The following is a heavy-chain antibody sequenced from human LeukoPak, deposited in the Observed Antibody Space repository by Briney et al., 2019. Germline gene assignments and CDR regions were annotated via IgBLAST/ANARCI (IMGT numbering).Heavy chain of an antibody. CDR2: ISGNGGTT. J-gene: IGHJ3*02. CDR3: ARNNFGPGATAFDI. D-gene: IGHD3-10*02. Sequence: GGSLRLSCAASGFTFNDYGMSWVRQAPGKGLEWVSAISGNGGTTNYADSVKGRFTISRDSAKKSLHLQMNSLRAEDTASYYCARNNFGPGATAFDIWGQGTMVTVSS. V-gene: IGHV3-20*04. CDR1: GFTFNDYG.